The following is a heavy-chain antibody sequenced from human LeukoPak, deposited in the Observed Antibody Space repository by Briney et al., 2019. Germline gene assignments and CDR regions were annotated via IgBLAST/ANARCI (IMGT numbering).Heavy chain of an antibody. CDR3: ARDPRDDHNSLDY. CDR2: IKEDGSAR. V-gene: IGHV3-7*03. Sequence: GGSLRLSCAASGFSFSNYWMSWVRQSPEKGLEWVANIKEDGSARYYVDSVKGRFTISRDNPKNPLYLQMGSLRADDTAMYYCARDPRDDHNSLDYWGQGTQVTVSS. J-gene: IGHJ4*02. CDR1: GFSFSNYW. D-gene: IGHD5-24*01.